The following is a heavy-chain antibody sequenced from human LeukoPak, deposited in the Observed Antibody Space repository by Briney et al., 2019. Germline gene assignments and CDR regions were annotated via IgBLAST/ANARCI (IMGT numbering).Heavy chain of an antibody. D-gene: IGHD5-12*01. J-gene: IGHJ4*02. CDR2: IITNLAST. CDR1: ESAFSGYT. CDR3: ALAFSGYDRWFPEPPDQ. Sequence: ASVKVSCKASESAFSGYTITWVRQAPGQGLEWVGGIITNLASTNYAQKFQGRVTISADDSTSTAYMQLRSLTSEDTALYYCALAFSGYDRWFPEPPDQWGQGTLVTVSS. V-gene: IGHV1-69*13.